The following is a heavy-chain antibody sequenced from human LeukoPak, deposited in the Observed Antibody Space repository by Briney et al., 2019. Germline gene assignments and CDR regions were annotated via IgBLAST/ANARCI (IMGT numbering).Heavy chain of an antibody. V-gene: IGHV3-23*01. D-gene: IGHD5-12*01. CDR2: ISGSGGST. Sequence: GGSLRLSCAASEFTFSSYAMSWVRQAPGKGLEWVSAISGSGGSTYYADSVKGRVTISRDNSKNTLYLQMNSLRAEDTAVYYCAKDDVDIVATITDYFDYWGQGTLVTVSS. CDR1: EFTFSSYA. CDR3: AKDDVDIVATITDYFDY. J-gene: IGHJ4*02.